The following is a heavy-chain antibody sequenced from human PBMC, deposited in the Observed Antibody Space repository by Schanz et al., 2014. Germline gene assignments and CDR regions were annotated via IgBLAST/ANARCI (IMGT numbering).Heavy chain of an antibody. CDR2: INPTTGNQ. Sequence: QLVQSGPEFRKPGASVKVSCKASGYIFSSYAIHRVRQAPGQGLVWMGWINPTTGNQGYAQGFTGRVVFSFDTSVSTAYLQISGLKAEDTAVYYCARARYGLDVWGQGTTVTVSS. J-gene: IGHJ6*02. CDR3: ARARYGLDV. V-gene: IGHV7-4-1*02. CDR1: GYIFSSYA.